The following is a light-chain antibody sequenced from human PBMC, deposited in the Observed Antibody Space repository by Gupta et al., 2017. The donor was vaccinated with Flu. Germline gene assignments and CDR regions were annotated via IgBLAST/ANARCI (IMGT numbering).Light chain of an antibody. J-gene: IGLJ2*01. V-gene: IGLV3-10*01. CDR1: GLPKYD. CDR2: EDS. Sequence: GDGLPKYDVSWYQQKSGQAPVAVIFEDSMRPSAIPERFSGSKSGTTATLTISGARVEDEGDYYCYSTDRSGFLGVFGGGTRLSVL. CDR3: YSTDRSGFLGV.